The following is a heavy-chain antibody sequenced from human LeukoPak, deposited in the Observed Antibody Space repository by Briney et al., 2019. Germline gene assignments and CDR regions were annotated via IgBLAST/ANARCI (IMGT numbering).Heavy chain of an antibody. CDR2: IHGDGTFT. J-gene: IGHJ4*02. D-gene: IGHD3-10*01. Sequence: GGSLRLSCAASGFTFSTYWMHWVRQAPGKGLVWVSRIHGDGTFTTSADSVKGRFTISRDNAQNMVYLQMNSLRVEDTAVYYCARGLVLGSGSYGQWGQGTLVTVSS. CDR3: ARGLVLGSGSYGQ. V-gene: IGHV3-74*01. CDR1: GFTFSTYW.